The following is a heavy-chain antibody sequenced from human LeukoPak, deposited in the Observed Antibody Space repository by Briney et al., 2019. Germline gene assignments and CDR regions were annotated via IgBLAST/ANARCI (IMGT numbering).Heavy chain of an antibody. CDR2: IYTSGST. CDR3: ARDVGYCSSTSCYSPIGWFDP. Sequence: SETLSLTCTVSGGSISSYYWSWIRQPPGKGLEWIGRIYTSGSTNYNPSLKSRVTMSVDTSKNQFSLKLSSVTAADTAVYYCARDVGYCSSTSCYSPIGWFDPWGQGTLVTVSS. V-gene: IGHV4-4*07. J-gene: IGHJ5*02. CDR1: GGSISSYY. D-gene: IGHD2-2*01.